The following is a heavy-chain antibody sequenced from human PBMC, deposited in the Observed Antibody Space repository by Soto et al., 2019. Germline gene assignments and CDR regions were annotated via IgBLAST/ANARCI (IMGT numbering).Heavy chain of an antibody. Sequence: QITLKESGPTLVKPTQTLTLTCTFSGFSLSTSGVGVGWIRQPPGKALEWLALIYWDDDKRYSPSLKSRLTITKDTSKNQVVLTMTNMDPVDTATYYCVQIGSWTEFFDYWGQGTLVTVSS. D-gene: IGHD6-13*01. CDR3: VQIGSWTEFFDY. J-gene: IGHJ4*02. V-gene: IGHV2-5*02. CDR1: GFSLSTSGVG. CDR2: IYWDDDK.